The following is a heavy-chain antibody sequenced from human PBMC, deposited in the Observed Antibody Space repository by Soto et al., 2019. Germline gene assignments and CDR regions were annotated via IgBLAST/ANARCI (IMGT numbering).Heavy chain of an antibody. D-gene: IGHD3-3*01. CDR1: GYTFTSYG. Sequence: ASVKVSCKASGYTFTSYGISWVRQAPGQGLEWMGWISAYNGNTNYAQKLQGRVTMTTDTSTSTAYMELRSLRSDDTAVYYCATSIYDFWSGYSKFDPWGQGTLVTVSS. J-gene: IGHJ5*02. V-gene: IGHV1-18*01. CDR3: ATSIYDFWSGYSKFDP. CDR2: ISAYNGNT.